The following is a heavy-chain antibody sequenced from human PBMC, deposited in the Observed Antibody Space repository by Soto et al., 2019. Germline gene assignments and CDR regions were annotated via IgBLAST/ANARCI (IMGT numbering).Heavy chain of an antibody. J-gene: IGHJ4*02. V-gene: IGHV3-15*01. CDR2: IKSKTDGGTT. D-gene: IGHD1-26*01. CDR1: GFTFSNAW. Sequence: GGSLRLSCAAYGFTFSNAWMSWVRRAPGKGLEWVGRIKSKTDGGTTDYAAPVKGRFTISRDDSKNTLYLQMNSLKTEDTAVYYCTTDDSGSYWSGFDYWGQGTLVTVSS. CDR3: TTDDSGSYWSGFDY.